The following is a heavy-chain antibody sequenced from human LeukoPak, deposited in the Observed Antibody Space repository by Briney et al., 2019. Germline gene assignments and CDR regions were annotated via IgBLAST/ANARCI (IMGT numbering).Heavy chain of an antibody. CDR2: ISSSGSTI. CDR1: GFTFSDYY. Sequence: GGSLRLSCAASGFTFSDYYMSWIRQAPGKGLEWVSYISSSGSTIYYADSVKGRFTISRDNAKNSLYLQMNSLRAEDTAVYYCARTPGIAAAGTASLNYYYYYGVDVWGQGTTVTVSS. V-gene: IGHV3-11*01. CDR3: ARTPGIAAAGTASLNYYYYYGVDV. D-gene: IGHD6-13*01. J-gene: IGHJ6*02.